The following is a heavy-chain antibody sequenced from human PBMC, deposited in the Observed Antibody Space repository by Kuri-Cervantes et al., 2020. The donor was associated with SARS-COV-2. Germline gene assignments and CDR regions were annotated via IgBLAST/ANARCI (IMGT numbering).Heavy chain of an antibody. CDR3: ARDNMVRGVQYYYYYGMDV. Sequence: GESLKISCEVSGFTFNTYPMHWVRQAPGKGLEWLAVILNDGRVRYHAEYVRGRFTISRDNPKNTLYLQMNSLRAEDTAVYYCARDNMVRGVQYYYYYGMDVWGQGTTVTVSS. V-gene: IGHV3-30*04. CDR1: GFTFNTYP. D-gene: IGHD3-10*01. CDR2: ILNDGRVR. J-gene: IGHJ6*02.